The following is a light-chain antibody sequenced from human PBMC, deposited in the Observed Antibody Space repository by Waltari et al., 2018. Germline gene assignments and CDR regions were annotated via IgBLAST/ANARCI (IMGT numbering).Light chain of an antibody. V-gene: IGKV3-20*01. CDR1: QIVGNRI. Sequence: SSRADQIVGNRILACYQQKPGQAPRRLSYGESSKAAGIPDRFSCSGSGTDFNLTISRLEPEDFAVYYGQQYTTSPYTFGQGTKVEIK. CDR3: QQYTTSPYT. CDR2: GES. J-gene: IGKJ2*01.